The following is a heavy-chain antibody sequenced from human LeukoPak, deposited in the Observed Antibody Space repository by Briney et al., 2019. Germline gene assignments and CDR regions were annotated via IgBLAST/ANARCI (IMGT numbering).Heavy chain of an antibody. Sequence: PSETLSLTCAVYGGPFSGYYWTWIRQPPGKGLEWIGEINHSGTTNYNPSLKSRVTISVDTSKNQSSLKLTSVTAADTAVYYCARGEVGDGYNYFCFDFWGQGTLVSVSS. CDR1: GGPFSGYY. D-gene: IGHD5-24*01. CDR3: ARGEVGDGYNYFCFDF. J-gene: IGHJ4*02. CDR2: INHSGTT. V-gene: IGHV4-34*01.